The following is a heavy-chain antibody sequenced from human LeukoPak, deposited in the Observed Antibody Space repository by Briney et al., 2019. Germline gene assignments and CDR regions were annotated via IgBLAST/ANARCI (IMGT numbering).Heavy chain of an antibody. Sequence: GGSLSLSCAASGFTFSSYAMSWVRQAPGKGLEWVSAVSSSGGSTNYADYVKGQFTISRDNSKNTVYLHMNNLRAEDTAVYYCAKEGRKTGNTYGYEFDSWGQGTLVTVSS. CDR3: AKEGRKTGNTYGYEFDS. D-gene: IGHD5-18*01. CDR2: VSSSGGST. V-gene: IGHV3-23*01. J-gene: IGHJ4*02. CDR1: GFTFSSYA.